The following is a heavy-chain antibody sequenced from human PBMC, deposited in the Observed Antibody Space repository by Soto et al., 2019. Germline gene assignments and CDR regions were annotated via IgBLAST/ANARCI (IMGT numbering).Heavy chain of an antibody. CDR1: GGSISSGDYY. J-gene: IGHJ3*02. V-gene: IGHV4-30-4*01. CDR2: IYYSGST. CDR3: ARVRRLYDSSLPDAFDI. D-gene: IGHD3-22*01. Sequence: QVQLQESGPGLVKPSQTLSLTCTVSGGSISSGDYYWSWIRQPPGKGLEWIGYIYYSGSTYYNPSLKSRVTISVDTSKNQFSLKLSSVTAADTAVYYCARVRRLYDSSLPDAFDIWGQGTMVTVSS.